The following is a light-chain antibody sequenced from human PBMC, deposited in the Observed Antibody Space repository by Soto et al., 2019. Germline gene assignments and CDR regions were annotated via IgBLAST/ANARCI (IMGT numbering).Light chain of an antibody. Sequence: DIQVTQSPSSVSASVGDRVTITCRASQGLVNWLAWYQQKPGKAPKLLFYASSSFQSGFPSKYGGSGSGTDFTLALSSLQPADCATYHCQQSSSFPLTFGGGTKVEIK. CDR3: QQSSSFPLT. J-gene: IGKJ4*01. CDR1: QGLVNW. V-gene: IGKV1-12*01. CDR2: ASS.